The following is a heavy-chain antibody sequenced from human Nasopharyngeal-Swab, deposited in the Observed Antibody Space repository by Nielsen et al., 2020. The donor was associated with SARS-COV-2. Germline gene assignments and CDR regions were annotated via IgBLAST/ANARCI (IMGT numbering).Heavy chain of an antibody. CDR1: GFTFITYA. V-gene: IGHV3-23*01. CDR3: AKEYSSSWYRTWFDP. D-gene: IGHD6-13*01. Sequence: SCAASGFTFITYAMSWVRQAPGKRLQWVSAISGSGGSTYYADSVKGRFTISRDNSKNTLYLQMNSLRAEDTAVYYCAKEYSSSWYRTWFDPWGQGTLVTVSS. J-gene: IGHJ5*02. CDR2: ISGSGGST.